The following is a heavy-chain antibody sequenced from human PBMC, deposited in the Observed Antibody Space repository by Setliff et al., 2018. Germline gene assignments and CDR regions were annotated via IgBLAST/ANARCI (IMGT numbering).Heavy chain of an antibody. V-gene: IGHV4-4*08. CDR3: AKVPITKVYFYMDV. J-gene: IGHJ6*03. CDR1: GGSISSYY. D-gene: IGHD3-10*01. Sequence: SETLSLTCTVSGGSISSYYWSWIRQPPGKGLEWIGYIYTSGSTNYNPSLKCRVTISVDTSKNQFSLKVSSVTAADTAVYYCAKVPITKVYFYMDVWGKGTTVTVSS. CDR2: IYTSGST.